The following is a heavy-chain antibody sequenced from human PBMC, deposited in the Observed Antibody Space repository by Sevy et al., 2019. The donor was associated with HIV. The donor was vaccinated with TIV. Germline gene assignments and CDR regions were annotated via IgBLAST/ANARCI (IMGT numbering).Heavy chain of an antibody. V-gene: IGHV3-48*03. CDR2: ISSSGRII. CDR1: GFTFSSFE. Sequence: GGSLRLSCEASGFTFSSFEMNWVRQAPGKGLEWVLYISSSGRIISYTDSVKGRFTISRDNAKSSLYLQMNSLRAEDTAVYYCARSGGVTDYGMDVWGQGTTVTVSS. D-gene: IGHD3-16*01. J-gene: IGHJ6*02. CDR3: ARSGGVTDYGMDV.